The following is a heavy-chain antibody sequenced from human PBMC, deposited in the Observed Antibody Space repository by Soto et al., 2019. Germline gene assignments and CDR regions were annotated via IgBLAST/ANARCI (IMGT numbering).Heavy chain of an antibody. CDR2: ISGSGGST. CDR3: AKMLDDYVWGSYRLPGY. J-gene: IGHJ4*02. Sequence: GGSLRLSCAASGFTFSSYAMSWVRQAPGKGLEWVSAISGSGGSTYYADSVKGRFTISRDNSKNTLYLQMNSLRAEDTAVYYCAKMLDDYVWGSYRLPGYWGQGTLVTVSS. V-gene: IGHV3-23*01. CDR1: GFTFSSYA. D-gene: IGHD3-16*02.